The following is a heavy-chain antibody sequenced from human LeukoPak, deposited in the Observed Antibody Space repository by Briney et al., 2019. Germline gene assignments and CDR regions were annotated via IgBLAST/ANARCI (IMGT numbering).Heavy chain of an antibody. Sequence: SETLSPTCAVCGVSISSDNWWTWVRQPPGKGLGGIGETHRSGETKYNPSLRGRATISMDNSKNHLSLNLFSVTAADTAMYYCATRDQSRTYMAPPDYWGQGTLVTVSS. CDR2: THRSGET. J-gene: IGHJ4*02. V-gene: IGHV4/OR15-8*02. CDR1: GVSISSDNW. D-gene: IGHD5-24*01. CDR3: ATRDQSRTYMAPPDY.